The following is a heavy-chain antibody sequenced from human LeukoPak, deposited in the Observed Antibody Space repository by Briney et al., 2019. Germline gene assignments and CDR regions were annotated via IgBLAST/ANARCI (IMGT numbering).Heavy chain of an antibody. J-gene: IGHJ4*02. CDR1: GFTFSSYA. Sequence: GGSLRLSCAASGFTFSSYAMSWVRQAPGKGLEWVSVIYSGGSIYYADSVKGRFTISRDNSKNTLYLQMNSLRAEDTAVYHCAASPTHCGGDCLDYWGQGTLVTVSS. CDR3: AASPTHCGGDCLDY. V-gene: IGHV3-53*01. D-gene: IGHD2-21*02. CDR2: IYSGGSI.